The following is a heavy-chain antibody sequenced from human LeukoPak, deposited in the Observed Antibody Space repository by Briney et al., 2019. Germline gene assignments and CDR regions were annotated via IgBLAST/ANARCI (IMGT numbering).Heavy chain of an antibody. CDR2: INPNNGGT. CDR1: GYTFTGYY. D-gene: IGHD5-12*01. Sequence: ASVMVSCKASGYTFTGYYIHWVRQAPGQGLEWMGWINPNNGGTRYAQKFQGRVTMTRDTSISTTYMEMSRLTSDDTAVYFCAKFSGFDSLDYPDYFDYWGQGTPLPVSA. J-gene: IGHJ4*02. CDR3: AKFSGFDSLDYPDYFDY. V-gene: IGHV1-2*02.